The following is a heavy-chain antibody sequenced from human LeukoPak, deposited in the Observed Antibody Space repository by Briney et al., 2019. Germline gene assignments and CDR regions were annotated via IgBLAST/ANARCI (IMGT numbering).Heavy chain of an antibody. V-gene: IGHV1-18*01. CDR2: ISAYNGNT. Sequence: GASVKVSCKASGYTFTSYGISWVRQAPGQGLEWMGWISAYNGNTNYAQKLQGRVTMTTDTSTSKAYMELRSLRSDDTAVYYCARRPYDFWSGYYGPFDYWGQGTLVTVSS. D-gene: IGHD3-3*01. J-gene: IGHJ4*02. CDR1: GYTFTSYG. CDR3: ARRPYDFWSGYYGPFDY.